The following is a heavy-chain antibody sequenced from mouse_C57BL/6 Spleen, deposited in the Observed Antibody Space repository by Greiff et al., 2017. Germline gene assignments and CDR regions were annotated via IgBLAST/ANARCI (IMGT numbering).Heavy chain of an antibody. CDR1: GFTFSDYY. D-gene: IGHD1-1*01. Sequence: EVKLMESGGGLVQPGGSLKLSCAASGFTFSDYYMYWVRQTPEKRLEWVAYISNGGGSTYYPDTVKGRFTISRDNAKNTLYLQMSRLKSEDTAMYYCARAGSLYYYAMDYWGQGTSVTVSS. CDR2: ISNGGGST. J-gene: IGHJ4*01. CDR3: ARAGSLYYYAMDY. V-gene: IGHV5-12*01.